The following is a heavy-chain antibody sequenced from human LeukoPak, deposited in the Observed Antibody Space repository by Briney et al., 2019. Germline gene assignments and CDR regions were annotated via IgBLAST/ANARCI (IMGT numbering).Heavy chain of an antibody. V-gene: IGHV4-59*01. CDR3: ARDPWGEKYFDY. CDR1: GGSISSYY. Sequence: SETLSLTCTVSGGSISSYYWSWIRQPPGKGLEWLGYIYYSGSTNYNPSLKSRVTISVDTSKNQFSLKLSSVTAADTAVYYCARDPWGEKYFDYWGQGTLVTVSS. J-gene: IGHJ4*02. D-gene: IGHD3-16*01. CDR2: IYYSGST.